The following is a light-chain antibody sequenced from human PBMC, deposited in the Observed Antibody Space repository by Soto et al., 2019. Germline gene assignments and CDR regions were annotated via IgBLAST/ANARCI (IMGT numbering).Light chain of an antibody. J-gene: IGKJ2*01. V-gene: IGKV1-5*03. CDR3: QQYHRYPYS. CDR1: QSISNW. Sequence: DIQMSQSPSTLSPSVGDRVTISCRARQSISNWLAWYQQKPGEAPDLLIYRASNLQSGVPSRFSGSGSGTEFTLTISSLQTDDFATYYCQQYHRYPYSFGPGTKLEI. CDR2: RAS.